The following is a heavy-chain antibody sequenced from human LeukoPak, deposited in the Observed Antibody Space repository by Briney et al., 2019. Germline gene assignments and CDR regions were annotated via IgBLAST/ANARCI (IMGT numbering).Heavy chain of an antibody. CDR3: ATDQRYAFDY. J-gene: IGHJ4*02. Sequence: GGSLRLSCATSGFSFTDYPMNWVRQAPGKGLEWISNIRTTAEGAKYAYYANSVKGRVTISRDDGKNTLYLHMNSLRDDDTAVYYCATDQRYAFDYWGQGILVTVSS. V-gene: IGHV3-48*02. D-gene: IGHD3-9*01. CDR1: GFSFTDYP. CDR2: IRTTAEGAKYA.